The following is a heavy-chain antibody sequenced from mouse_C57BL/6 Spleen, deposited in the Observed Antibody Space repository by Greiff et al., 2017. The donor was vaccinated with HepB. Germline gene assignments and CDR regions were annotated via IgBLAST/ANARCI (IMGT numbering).Heavy chain of an antibody. Sequence: QVQLQQPGAELVKPGASVKLSCKASGYTFTSYWMQWVTQRPGQGLEWIGEIDPSDSYTNYNQKFKGKATLTVDTSSSTAYMQLSSLTSEDSAVYYCARSGDYYGSSYGYFDVWGTGTTVTVSS. CDR1: GYTFTSYW. CDR2: IDPSDSYT. V-gene: IGHV1-50*01. D-gene: IGHD1-1*01. CDR3: ARSGDYYGSSYGYFDV. J-gene: IGHJ1*03.